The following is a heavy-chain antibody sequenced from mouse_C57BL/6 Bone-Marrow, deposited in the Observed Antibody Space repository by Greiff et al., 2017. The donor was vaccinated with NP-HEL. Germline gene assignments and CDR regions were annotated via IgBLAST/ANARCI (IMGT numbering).Heavy chain of an antibody. CDR2: IDPSDSYT. J-gene: IGHJ2*01. Sequence: LQQPGAELVMPGASVKLSCKASGYTFTSYWMHWVKQRPGQGLEWIGEIDPSDSYTNYNQKFKGKSTLTVDKSSSTAYMQLSSLTSEDSAVYYCAREAQATLYYFDYWGQGTTLTVSS. CDR1: GYTFTSYW. D-gene: IGHD3-2*02. V-gene: IGHV1-69*01. CDR3: AREAQATLYYFDY.